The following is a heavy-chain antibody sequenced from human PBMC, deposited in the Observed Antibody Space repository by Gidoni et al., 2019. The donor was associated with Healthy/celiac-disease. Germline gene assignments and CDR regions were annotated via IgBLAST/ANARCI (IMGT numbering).Heavy chain of an antibody. V-gene: IGHV4-34*01. CDR2: INHSGST. CDR3: ARADITPSTVTTSGVFDY. Sequence: GDGLEWIGEINHSGSTNYNPSLKSRVTISVDTSKNQFSLKLSSVTAADTAVYYCARADITPSTVTTSGVFDYWGQGTLVTVSS. D-gene: IGHD4-4*01. J-gene: IGHJ4*02.